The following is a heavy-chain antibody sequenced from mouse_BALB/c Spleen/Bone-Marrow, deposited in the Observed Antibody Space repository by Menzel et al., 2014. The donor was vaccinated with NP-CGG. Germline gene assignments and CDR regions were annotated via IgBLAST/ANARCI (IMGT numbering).Heavy chain of an antibody. CDR1: GFAFSSYD. V-gene: IGHV5-12-1*01. D-gene: IGHD5-5*01. CDR3: ARTTPYAMDY. Sequence: DVKLQESGGGLVKPGGSLKPSCAASGFAFSSYDMSWVRQTPEKRLEWVAYISSGGGSTYYPDTVKGRFTISRDNAKNTLYLQMSSLKSEDTAMYYCARTTPYAMDYWGQGTSVTVSS. CDR2: ISSGGGST. J-gene: IGHJ4*01.